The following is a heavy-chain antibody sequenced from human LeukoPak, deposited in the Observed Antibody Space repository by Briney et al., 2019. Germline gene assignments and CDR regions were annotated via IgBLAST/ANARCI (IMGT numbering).Heavy chain of an antibody. CDR2: IYYSGST. Sequence: PSETLSLTCTVSGGSISSSNYYWGWIRQPPGKGLEWVGSIYYSGSTYYNPSLKSRVTISVDASKNQFSLKLGSVTAADTAVYYCESPVGEIFGPKGLGIWGQGTMVTVSS. V-gene: IGHV4-39*01. D-gene: IGHD3/OR15-3a*01. CDR3: ESPVGEIFGPKGLGI. CDR1: GGSISSSNYY. J-gene: IGHJ3*02.